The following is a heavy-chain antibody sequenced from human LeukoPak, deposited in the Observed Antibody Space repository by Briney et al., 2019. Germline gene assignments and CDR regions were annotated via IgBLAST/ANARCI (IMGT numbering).Heavy chain of an antibody. CDR3: ARDMPYGSGSFYDAFDI. CDR1: GFTVSSNY. J-gene: IGHJ3*02. V-gene: IGHV3-66*02. D-gene: IGHD3-10*01. Sequence: VGSLRLSCAASGFTVSSNYMSWVRQAPGKGLEWVSVIYSGGSTYYADSVKGRFTISRDNSKNTLYLQMNSLRAEDTAVYYCARDMPYGSGSFYDAFDIWGQGTMVTVSS. CDR2: IYSGGST.